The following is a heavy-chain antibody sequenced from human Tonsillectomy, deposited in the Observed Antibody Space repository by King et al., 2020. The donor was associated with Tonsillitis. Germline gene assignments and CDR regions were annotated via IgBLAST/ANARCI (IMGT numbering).Heavy chain of an antibody. V-gene: IGHV3-33*05. CDR2: ISYDGSNK. CDR1: GFTFSSYG. J-gene: IGHJ4*02. Sequence: QLVQSGGDVVQPGRSLRLSCAASGFTFSSYGMHWVRQAPGKGLEWVAVISYDGSNKYYADSVKGRFTISRDNSKNTLYLQMNSLRAEDTAVYYCARNYYFDYWGQGTLVTVSS. CDR3: ARNYYFDY.